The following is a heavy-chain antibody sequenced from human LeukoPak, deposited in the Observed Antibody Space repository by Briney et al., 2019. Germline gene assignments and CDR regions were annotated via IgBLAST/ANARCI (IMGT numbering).Heavy chain of an antibody. D-gene: IGHD2-2*01. CDR3: ASASTFCSTTGCPSGNY. V-gene: IGHV3-64*02. CDR2: ISSNGGST. Sequence: GGSLRLSCAASGFTFSNYGMHWVRQAPGKGLEYVSAISSNGGSTYYADSVKGRFTISRDNSKNTLFLQMGSLRAEDMAVYYCASASTFCSTTGCPSGNYWGQGTLVTVSS. CDR1: GFTFSNYG. J-gene: IGHJ4*02.